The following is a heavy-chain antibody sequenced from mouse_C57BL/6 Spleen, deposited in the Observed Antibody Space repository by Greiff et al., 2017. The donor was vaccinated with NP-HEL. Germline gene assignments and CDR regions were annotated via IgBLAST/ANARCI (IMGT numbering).Heavy chain of an antibody. CDR3: ARQGGSSYVAY. D-gene: IGHD1-1*01. V-gene: IGHV5-17*01. J-gene: IGHJ3*01. CDR2: ISSGSSTI. CDR1: GFTFSDYG. Sequence: EVHLVESGGGLVKPGGSLKLSCAASGFTFSDYGMHWVRQAPEKGLEWVAYISSGSSTIYYADTVKGRFTISRDNAKNTLFLQMTSLRSEDTAMYYCARQGGSSYVAYWGQGTLVTVSA.